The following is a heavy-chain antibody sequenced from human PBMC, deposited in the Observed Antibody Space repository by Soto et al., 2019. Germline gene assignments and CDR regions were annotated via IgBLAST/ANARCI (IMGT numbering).Heavy chain of an antibody. J-gene: IGHJ6*04. CDR2: ISTQNGNT. V-gene: IGHV1-18*04. D-gene: IGHD3-10*01. CDR3: ARGWFGPDV. Sequence: QAQLVQSGGVLKKSGASVKVSCKASGYTFTGYGVSWVRQAPGQGLEWIGWISTQNGNTNFAQRFQGRVTLTTDTSTSTASMDLRSLRSDDTAVYYCARGWFGPDVWGKGTTVTVSS. CDR1: GYTFTGYG.